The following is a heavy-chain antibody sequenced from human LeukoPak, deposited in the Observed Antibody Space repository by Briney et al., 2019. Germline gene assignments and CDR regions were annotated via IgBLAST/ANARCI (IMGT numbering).Heavy chain of an antibody. J-gene: IGHJ4*02. Sequence: GGSLRLSCGASGFTFGTYWMHWVRQAPGKGLVWVSGINSDGGTTTYADSVKGRFTISRDNAKNTLYLQMNNLRAEDTAIYYCARDAGYGYDRFDYWGQGTQVTVSS. CDR1: GFTFGTYW. V-gene: IGHV3-74*01. CDR2: INSDGGTT. CDR3: ARDAGYGYDRFDY. D-gene: IGHD5-18*01.